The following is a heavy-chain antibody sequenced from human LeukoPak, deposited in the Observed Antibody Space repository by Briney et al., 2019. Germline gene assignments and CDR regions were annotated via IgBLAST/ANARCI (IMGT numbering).Heavy chain of an antibody. J-gene: IGHJ5*02. CDR3: ARRGRSVVPAAIRWFDP. CDR2: INHSGST. Sequence: SETLSLTCAVYGGSFSGYYWSWIRQPPGKGLEWIGEINHSGSTNYNPSLKSRVTISVDTSKNQFSLKLSSVTAADTAVYYCARRGRSVVPAAIRWFDPWGQGTLVTVSS. CDR1: GGSFSGYY. D-gene: IGHD2-2*01. V-gene: IGHV4-34*01.